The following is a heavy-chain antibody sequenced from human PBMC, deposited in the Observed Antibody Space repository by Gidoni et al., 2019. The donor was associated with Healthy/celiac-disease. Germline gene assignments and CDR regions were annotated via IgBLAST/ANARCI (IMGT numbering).Heavy chain of an antibody. J-gene: IGHJ3*02. Sequence: QVQLKESGPGLVKPSQTLSLTCTVSGGPISRGGYYWSWIRQHPVKGLEWIGYIYYSGSTYYNPSLKSRVTISVDTSKNQFSLKLSSVTAADTAVYYCARWGVTTPWDAFDIWGQGTMVTVSS. CDR2: IYYSGST. CDR3: ARWGVTTPWDAFDI. CDR1: GGPISRGGYY. D-gene: IGHD3-10*01. V-gene: IGHV4-31*03.